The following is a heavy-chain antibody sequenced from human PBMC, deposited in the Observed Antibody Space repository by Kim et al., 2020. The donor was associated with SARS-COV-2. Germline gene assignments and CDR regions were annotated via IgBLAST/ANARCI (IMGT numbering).Heavy chain of an antibody. CDR3: VRDGFSTNWSLDC. Sequence: GGSLRLSCTVSGFNFRSYYMAWVRQAPGKGLEWVADISHGGGTTKYLDSVEGRFTISRDDAKNSLYLEMNSLRVEDTAVYYCVRDGFSTNWSLDCWGQVTLVSVSS. D-gene: IGHD3-3*01. J-gene: IGHJ4*02. CDR1: GFNFRSYY. CDR2: ISHGGGTT. V-gene: IGHV3-7*01.